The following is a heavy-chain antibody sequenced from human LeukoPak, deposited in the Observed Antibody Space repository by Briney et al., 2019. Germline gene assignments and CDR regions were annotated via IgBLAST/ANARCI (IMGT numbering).Heavy chain of an antibody. V-gene: IGHV3-23*01. J-gene: IGHJ4*02. CDR3: AKRRGGDCWRY. CDR1: GFTFSSYG. Sequence: GGSLRLSCAASGFTFSSYGMSWVRQAPGKGLEWVSAISGSGGSTYYADSVKGRFTISRDNSKNTLYLQMNSLRAEDTAVYYCAKRRGGDCWRYWGQGTLVTVSS. D-gene: IGHD2-21*02. CDR2: ISGSGGST.